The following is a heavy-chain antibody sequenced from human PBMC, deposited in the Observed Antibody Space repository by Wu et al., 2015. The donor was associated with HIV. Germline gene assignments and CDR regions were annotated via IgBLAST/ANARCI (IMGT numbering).Heavy chain of an antibody. J-gene: IGHJ6*02. CDR2: INPNSGGT. CDR1: GYTFTGYY. CDR3: ARRNSSLVGNVYQYYGMDV. Sequence: QVQLVQSGAEVKKPGASVKVSCKASGYTFTGYYMHWVRQAPGQGLEWMGWINPNSGGTNYAQKFQGRVTMTRDTSISTAYMELSRLRSDDTAVYYCARRNSSLVGNVYQYYGMDVWGQGTTVTVPS. D-gene: IGHD1-26*01. V-gene: IGHV1-2*02.